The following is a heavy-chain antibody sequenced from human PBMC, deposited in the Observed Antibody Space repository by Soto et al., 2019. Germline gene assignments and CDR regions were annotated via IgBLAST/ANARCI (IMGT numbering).Heavy chain of an antibody. CDR1: GYTFTDYD. J-gene: IGHJ4*02. CDR2: MNPNSGRT. CDR3: STWGRNGWYTGFF. D-gene: IGHD6-19*01. V-gene: IGHV1-8*02. Sequence: QVQLVQSGAEVRKPGASVKVSCKTSGYTFTDYDINWVRQAPGQGLEWVGRMNPNSGRTDYAQKLEDRVTVTRDISISTAYMELSSLGYDDTAVYFCSTWGRNGWYTGFFWGQGTLVTVSS.